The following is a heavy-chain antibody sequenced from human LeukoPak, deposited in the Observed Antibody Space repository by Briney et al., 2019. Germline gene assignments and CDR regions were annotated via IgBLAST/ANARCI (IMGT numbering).Heavy chain of an antibody. CDR1: GFTFSSYA. D-gene: IGHD3-10*01. V-gene: IGHV3-23*01. J-gene: IGHJ4*02. CDR2: ISGSGGST. CDR3: ARGTYYGSDLDY. Sequence: GGSLRLSCAASGFTFSSYAMSWVRQAPVKALEWVSAISGSGGSTYYADSVKGRFTISRDNSKNTLYLQMNSLRAEDTAVYYCARGTYYGSDLDYWGQGTLVTVSS.